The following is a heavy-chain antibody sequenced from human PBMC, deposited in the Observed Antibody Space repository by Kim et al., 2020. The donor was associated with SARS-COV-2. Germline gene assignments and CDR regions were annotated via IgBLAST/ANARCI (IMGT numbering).Heavy chain of an antibody. CDR3: AKAGQYSSSWYWVDYYYGMDV. CDR1: GFTFSSYG. D-gene: IGHD6-13*01. V-gene: IGHV3-30*18. J-gene: IGHJ6*02. Sequence: GGSLRLSCAASGFTFSSYGMHWVRQAPGKGLEWVAVISYDGSNKYYADSVKGRFTISRDNSKNTLYLQMNSLRAEDTAVYYCAKAGQYSSSWYWVDYYYGMDVWGQGTTVTVSS. CDR2: ISYDGSNK.